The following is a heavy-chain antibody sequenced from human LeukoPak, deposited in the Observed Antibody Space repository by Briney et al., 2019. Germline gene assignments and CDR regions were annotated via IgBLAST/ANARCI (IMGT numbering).Heavy chain of an antibody. J-gene: IGHJ4*02. CDR1: GYSFTTYW. V-gene: IGHV5-51*01. CDR3: ARQGGYAVTPDY. Sequence: GEALKISCKSSGYSFTTYWIGWVRRMPGKGLEWMAIIYPGDPDTRYSPSFQGQVTISADKSISTAYLQWSSLKASDTAMYYCARQGGYAVTPDYWGQGTLVTVSS. CDR2: IYPGDPDT. D-gene: IGHD6-25*01.